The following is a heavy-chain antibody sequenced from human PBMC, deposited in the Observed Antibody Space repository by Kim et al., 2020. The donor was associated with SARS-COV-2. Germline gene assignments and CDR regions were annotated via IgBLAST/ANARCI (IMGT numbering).Heavy chain of an antibody. Sequence: GGSLRLFCAASGFTFSSYAMHWVRQAPGKGLEWVAVISYDGSNKYYADSVKGRFTISRDNSKNTLYLQMNSLRAEDTAVYYCARPINPIVPPLWGQGTTVTVSS. D-gene: IGHD2-2*01. J-gene: IGHJ6*02. V-gene: IGHV3-30*04. CDR3: ARPINPIVPPL. CDR2: ISYDGSNK. CDR1: GFTFSSYA.